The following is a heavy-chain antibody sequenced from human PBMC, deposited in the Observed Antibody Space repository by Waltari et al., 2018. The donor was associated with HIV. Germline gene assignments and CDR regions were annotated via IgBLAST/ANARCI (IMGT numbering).Heavy chain of an antibody. V-gene: IGHV4-34*01. CDR2: ISHSGST. CDR1: GGSFSGYY. CDR3: ARKDDYYDDNRYTLLFDS. J-gene: IGHJ4*02. Sequence: QVHLQQWGAGLLKPSETLSLTCAIYGGSFSGYYWSWLRQAPEKGLEWIGEISHSGSTNYNPSLKSLVTMSLDTSKNQFSLKLSSVTAADTAVYYCARKDDYYDDNRYTLLFDSWGQGTLVTVSS. D-gene: IGHD3-16*01.